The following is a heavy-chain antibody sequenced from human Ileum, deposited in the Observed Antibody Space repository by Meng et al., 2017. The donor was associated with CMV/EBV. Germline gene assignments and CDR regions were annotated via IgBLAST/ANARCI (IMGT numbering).Heavy chain of an antibody. D-gene: IGHD3-10*01. CDR2: ICGTGTI. CDR1: GGSISTYC. CDR3: ARRVREVRERSWENWLTP. V-gene: IGHV4-4*07. Sequence: QVQLQESCPGLWRPSETLSLIFTVSGGSISTYCWNWIRQSAGKRLEWIGRICGTGTIQYNPSFKSRLTLSLDTSKSQFSLRLTSVTAADTAVYFCARRVREVRERSWENWLTPWGQGILVTVAS. J-gene: IGHJ5*02.